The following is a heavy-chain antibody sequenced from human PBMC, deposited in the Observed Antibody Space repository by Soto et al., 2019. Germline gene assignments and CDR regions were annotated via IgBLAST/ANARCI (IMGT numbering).Heavy chain of an antibody. J-gene: IGHJ6*02. V-gene: IGHV3-33*01. CDR3: ARGGGYCSGGSCYSDDYYYYYGMDV. CDR1: GFTFSSYG. D-gene: IGHD2-15*01. CDR2: IWYDGSNK. Sequence: QVQLVESGGGVVQPGRSLRLSYAASGFTFSSYGMHWVRQAPGEGLEWVAVIWYDGSNKYYADSVKGRFTISRDNSKNTLYLQMNSLRAEDTAVYYCARGGGYCSGGSCYSDDYYYYYGMDVWGQGTTVTVS.